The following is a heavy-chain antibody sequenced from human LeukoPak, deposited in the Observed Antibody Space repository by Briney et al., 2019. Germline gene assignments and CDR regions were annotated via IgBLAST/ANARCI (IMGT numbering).Heavy chain of an antibody. D-gene: IGHD5/OR15-5a*01. CDR1: GITFSSYW. J-gene: IGHJ5*02. Sequence: GGSLRLSCGASGITFSSYWMSWVRQAPGKGLEWVANINQDASETQYADSVQGRFTISRDNAKNSLYVQMNSLRVEDTAIYYCCVYKAANWFDPWGQGTLVTVSS. CDR3: CVYKAANWFDP. CDR2: INQDASET. V-gene: IGHV3-7*01.